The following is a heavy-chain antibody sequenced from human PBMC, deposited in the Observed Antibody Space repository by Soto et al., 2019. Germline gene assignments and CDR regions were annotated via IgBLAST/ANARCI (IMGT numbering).Heavy chain of an antibody. CDR1: GYTFTSYG. V-gene: IGHV1-18*01. J-gene: IGHJ6*03. CDR3: ARAPVLRFLEWPDYYYYYVDV. D-gene: IGHD3-3*01. Sequence: ASVKVSCKASGYTFTSYGISCVRPDPGQGLEWMGWISAYNGKTNYAKKLQGRVTMTTDTSTSTAYMELRSLRSDDTAVYYCARAPVLRFLEWPDYYYYYVDVWGKRTTVTVSS. CDR2: ISAYNGKT.